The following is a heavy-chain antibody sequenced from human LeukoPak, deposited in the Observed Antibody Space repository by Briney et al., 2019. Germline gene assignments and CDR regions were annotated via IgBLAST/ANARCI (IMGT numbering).Heavy chain of an antibody. D-gene: IGHD5-18*01. CDR1: GFIFRSYA. CDR3: ARVDTAMGSMDY. J-gene: IGHJ4*02. Sequence: PGGSLRLSCAASGFIFRSYAMHWVRQAPGKGLEGVAIIWNDGSNENYADSVKGRFTISRDNSKNTLYLQMNTLRAEDTAVYYCARVDTAMGSMDYWGQGTLVTVSS. V-gene: IGHV3-33*01. CDR2: IWNDGSNE.